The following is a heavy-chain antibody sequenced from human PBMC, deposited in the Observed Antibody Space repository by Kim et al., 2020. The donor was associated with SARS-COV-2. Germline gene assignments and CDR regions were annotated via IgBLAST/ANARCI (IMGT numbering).Heavy chain of an antibody. CDR3: ARGVYYYGSY. Sequence: NKYYADSVKGRFTISRDNSKNTLYLQMNSLRAEDTAVYYCARGVYYYGSYWGQGTLVTVSS. D-gene: IGHD3-10*01. CDR2: NK. J-gene: IGHJ4*02. V-gene: IGHV3-30*01.